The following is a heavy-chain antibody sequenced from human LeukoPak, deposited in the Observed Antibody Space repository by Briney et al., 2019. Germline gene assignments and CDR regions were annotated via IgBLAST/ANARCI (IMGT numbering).Heavy chain of an antibody. CDR3: ASLLSLARHFDY. D-gene: IGHD6-6*01. Sequence: GESLQISCKASGNSFTSYWIAWVRKMPEKGREWIRLFYCCVSHTPYSPSFQLQFTISADQSIPTAYLQSSTLKASDTAMYYCASLLSLARHFDYWGQGALVTVSS. CDR2: FYCCVSHT. J-gene: IGHJ4*02. V-gene: IGHV5-51*01. CDR1: GNSFTSYW.